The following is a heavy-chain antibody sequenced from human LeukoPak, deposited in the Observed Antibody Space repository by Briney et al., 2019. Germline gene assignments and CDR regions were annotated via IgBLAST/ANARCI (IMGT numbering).Heavy chain of an antibody. Sequence: GGSLRLSCAASGFTFSSHWMHWVRQAPGKGLVWVSGISWNSGDVGYADSVKGRFTISRDNAKNSLYLQMNSLRAEDTALYYCAKLYGYSYGYIDFWGREPWSPSPQ. J-gene: IGHJ4*02. CDR1: GFTFSSHW. V-gene: IGHV3-9*01. CDR2: ISWNSGDV. CDR3: AKLYGYSYGYIDF. D-gene: IGHD5-18*01.